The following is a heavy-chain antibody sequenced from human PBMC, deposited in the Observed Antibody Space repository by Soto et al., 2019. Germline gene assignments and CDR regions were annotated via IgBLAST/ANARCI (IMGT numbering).Heavy chain of an antibody. CDR1: GFIFSTYG. J-gene: IGHJ6*02. CDR3: ARDTTRAMVRIYYGMDV. CDR2: IWYDGSNK. V-gene: IGHV3-33*01. D-gene: IGHD3-10*01. Sequence: QVQLVESGGGVVQPGRSLRLSCAASGFIFSTYGMHWVRQAPGKGLEWVAVIWYDGSNKYYADSVEGRFTISRDNSKNTLYLQMNSLRAEDTAVYYCARDTTRAMVRIYYGMDVWGQGTTVTVSS.